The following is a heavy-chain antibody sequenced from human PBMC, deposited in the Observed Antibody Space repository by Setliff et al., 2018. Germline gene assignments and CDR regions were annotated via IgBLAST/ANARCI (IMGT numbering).Heavy chain of an antibody. J-gene: IGHJ4*02. CDR2: ISFGGNT. CDR3: ARDPGHRSGTWSLDY. CDR1: GDSVSSTYYY. D-gene: IGHD2-21*01. V-gene: IGHV4-39*07. Sequence: PSETLSLTCTVSGDSVSSTYYYWGWIRQPPRKGLEWIGSISFGGNTYYNPSLKSRVTISLDTSKNQFSLKLNSVTAADTAVYSCARDPGHRSGTWSLDYWGQGTLVTVSS.